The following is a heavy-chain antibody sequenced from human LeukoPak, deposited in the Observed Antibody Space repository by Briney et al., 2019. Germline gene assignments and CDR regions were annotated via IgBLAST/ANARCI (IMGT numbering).Heavy chain of an antibody. V-gene: IGHV4-34*01. CDR3: ARGLSPLPDYGGNGVFDY. J-gene: IGHJ4*02. CDR2: INHSGST. CDR1: GGSFSGYY. Sequence: KASETLSLTCAVYGGSFSGYYWSWIRQPPGKGLEWIGEINHSGSTNYNPSLKSRVTISVDTSKNQFSLKLSSVTAADTAVYYCARGLSPLPDYGGNGVFDYWGQGTLVTVSS. D-gene: IGHD4-17*01.